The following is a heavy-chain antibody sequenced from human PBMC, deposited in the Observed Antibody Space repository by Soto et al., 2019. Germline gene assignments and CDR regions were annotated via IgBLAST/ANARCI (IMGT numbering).Heavy chain of an antibody. D-gene: IGHD6-19*01. CDR1: GFTFSSYA. CDR2: ISYDGSNK. J-gene: IGHJ5*02. V-gene: IGHV3-30-3*01. CDR3: ARDAPPIAVAVREYNWFDP. Sequence: QVQLVESGGGVVQPGRSLRLSCAASGFTFSSYAMHWVRQAPGKGLEWVAVISYDGSNKYYADSVKGRFTISRDNSKNTLYLQMNSLRAEDTAVYYCARDAPPIAVAVREYNWFDPWGQGTLVTVSS.